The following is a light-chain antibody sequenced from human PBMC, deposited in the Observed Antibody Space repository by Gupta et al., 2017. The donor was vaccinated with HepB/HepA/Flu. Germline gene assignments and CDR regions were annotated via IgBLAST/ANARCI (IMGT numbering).Light chain of an antibody. V-gene: IGKV3-11*01. CDR2: DAS. J-gene: IGKJ2*01. CDR1: QGITRY. CDR3: QQHSNWPPYT. Sequence: EIVLTQSPATLSLSPGERATLSCRASQGITRYLAWYQQKPGQAPRLLIYDASNRDAGVPARFSGSGCGTDLSLTISSREQEDSAVYYCQQHSNWPPYTFGQGTKVDIK.